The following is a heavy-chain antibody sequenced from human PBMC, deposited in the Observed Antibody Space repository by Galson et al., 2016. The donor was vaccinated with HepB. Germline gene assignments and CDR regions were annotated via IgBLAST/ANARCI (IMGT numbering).Heavy chain of an antibody. CDR2: IIPILGTT. D-gene: IGHD5/OR15-5a*01. CDR3: ARDVSGAHWHFDL. CDR1: GGTFRNYA. J-gene: IGHJ2*01. Sequence: SVKVSCKASGGTFRNYAISWVRQAPGQGLEWMGGIIPILGTTDYAEKFQDRVRLTADESSGTVYMDLTSLRSEDTAVYFCARDVSGAHWHFDLWGRGTLGTVSS. V-gene: IGHV1-69*13.